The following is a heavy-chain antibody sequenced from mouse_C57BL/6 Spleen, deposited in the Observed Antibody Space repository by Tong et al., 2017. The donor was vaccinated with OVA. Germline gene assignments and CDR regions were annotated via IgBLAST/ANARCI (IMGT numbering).Heavy chain of an antibody. J-gene: IGHJ3*01. D-gene: IGHD2-1*01. V-gene: IGHV1-9*01. CDR2: ILPGSGST. CDR3: ARWGGNYSAWFAY. Sequence: VQLQESGAELMKPGASVKISCKATGYTFSSYWIEWVKQRPGHGLEWIGEILPGSGSTNYNEKFKGKATFTADTSSNKAYMQLSSLTSEDSDGYYCARWGGNYSAWFAYWGQGTLVTVSA. CDR1: GYTFSSYW.